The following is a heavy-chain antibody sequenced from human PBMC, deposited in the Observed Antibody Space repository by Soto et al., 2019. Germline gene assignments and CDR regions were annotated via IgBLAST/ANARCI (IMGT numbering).Heavy chain of an antibody. CDR2: IYSGHTT. Sequence: LRLSCVASGFIVSSNQMSWVRQAPGKGLEWVSVIYSGHTTYYADSVEGRFTISRDDSKNTLYLQMNSLRAGDTAVYYCARVLDGAFDIWGQGTMVTVSS. J-gene: IGHJ3*02. V-gene: IGHV3-66*01. CDR3: ARVLDGAFDI. CDR1: GFIVSSNQ.